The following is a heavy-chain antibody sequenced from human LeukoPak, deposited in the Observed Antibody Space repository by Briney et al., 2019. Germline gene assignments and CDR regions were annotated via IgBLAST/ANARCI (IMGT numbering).Heavy chain of an antibody. Sequence: SQTLSLTCTVPGGSISSGSYYWSWIRQPAGKGLEWIGRIYTSGSTNYNPSLKSRVTISVDTSKNQFSLKLSSVTAADTAVYYCARRVLGFGVAGTGYWYFDLWGRGTLVTVSS. CDR3: ARRVLGFGVAGTGYWYFDL. V-gene: IGHV4-61*02. CDR2: IYTSGST. J-gene: IGHJ2*01. CDR1: GGSISSGSYY. D-gene: IGHD6-19*01.